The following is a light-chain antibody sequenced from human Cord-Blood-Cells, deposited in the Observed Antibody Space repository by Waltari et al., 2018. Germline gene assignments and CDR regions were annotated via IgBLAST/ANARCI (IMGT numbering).Light chain of an antibody. CDR2: EVS. J-gene: IGLJ3*02. V-gene: IGLV2-14*01. CDR1: SSDVGGSNY. CDR3: SSYTSSSTLV. Sequence: QSALTQPASVSGPPGQSLTISCPGTSSDVGGSNYVSWYPQHPGKAPKLMIYEVSNRPSGVSNRFSGSKSGNTASLTISGLQAEDEADYYCSSYTSSSTLVFGGGTKLTVL.